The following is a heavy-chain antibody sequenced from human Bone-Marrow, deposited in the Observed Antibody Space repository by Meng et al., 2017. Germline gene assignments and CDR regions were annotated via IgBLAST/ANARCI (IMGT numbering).Heavy chain of an antibody. J-gene: IGHJ4*02. CDR2: IYTSGST. D-gene: IGHD6-19*01. CDR3: ARVTRMYSSGWPRLDY. CDR1: GGSISSGSYY. Sequence: SETLSLTCTVSGGSISSGSYYWSWIRQPAGKGREWIGRIYTSGSTNYNPSLKSRVTISVDTSKNQFSLKLSSVTAADTAVYYCARVTRMYSSGWPRLDYWGQGTLVTVSS. V-gene: IGHV4-61*02.